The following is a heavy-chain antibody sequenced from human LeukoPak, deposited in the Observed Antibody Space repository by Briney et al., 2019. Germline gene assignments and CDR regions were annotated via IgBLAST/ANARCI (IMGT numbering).Heavy chain of an antibody. CDR2: IYYTGNT. CDR3: ARVSGYFDY. J-gene: IGHJ4*02. D-gene: IGHD3-3*02. V-gene: IGHV4-59*01. Sequence: SETLSLTCTVSGGSISSYYWSWIRQPPGKGLEWIGYIYYTGNTKYNPSLKSRVTISVDTSKNQFSLKLSSVTAADTAVYYCARVSGYFDYWGQGTLVTVSS. CDR1: GGSISSYY.